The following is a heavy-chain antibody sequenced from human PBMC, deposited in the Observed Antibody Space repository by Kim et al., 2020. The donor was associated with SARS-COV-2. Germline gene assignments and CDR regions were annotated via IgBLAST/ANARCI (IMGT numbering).Heavy chain of an antibody. D-gene: IGHD2-8*02. Sequence: GGSLRLCCIVSGFTFNRYAMHWVRQAPGKGLEWVGGFSLDSNRIDYADSVKGRFTISRDFAKNSLYLQMNSLRVDDTALYYCGKDLVPGGLDVWGQGTTVTVSS. CDR1: GFTFNRYA. CDR2: FSLDSNRI. CDR3: GKDLVPGGLDV. J-gene: IGHJ6*02. V-gene: IGHV3-9*01.